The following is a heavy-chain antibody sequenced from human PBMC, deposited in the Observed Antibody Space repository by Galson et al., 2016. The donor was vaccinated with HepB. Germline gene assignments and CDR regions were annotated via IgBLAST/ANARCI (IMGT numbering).Heavy chain of an antibody. CDR2: INHSGST. CDR3: ARGRGTF. J-gene: IGHJ4*02. CDR1: GGSFNGYY. V-gene: IGHV4-34*01. Sequence: SETLSLTCGAYGGSFNGYYWSWVRQPPGKGLEWIGEINHSGSTNYNPPLKSRVSISKDTSKNQFSLKLSSVTAADTAVYYCARGRGTFWGQGILVTVSS. D-gene: IGHD1-1*01.